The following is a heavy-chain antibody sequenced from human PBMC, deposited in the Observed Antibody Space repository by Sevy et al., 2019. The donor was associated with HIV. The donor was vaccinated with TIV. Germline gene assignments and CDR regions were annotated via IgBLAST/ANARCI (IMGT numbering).Heavy chain of an antibody. V-gene: IGHV1-2*02. Sequence: ASMKVSCKATEYTFIDYYIHWVRQAPGQGLEWMGWINPKRGGANYAQSFKGRVTMTRDTSLNTIYMQLTSLRGDDTAVYYCAREEIGYGMDVWGQGTAVTVSS. CDR3: AREEIGYGMDV. CDR1: EYTFIDYY. CDR2: INPKRGGA. J-gene: IGHJ6*02.